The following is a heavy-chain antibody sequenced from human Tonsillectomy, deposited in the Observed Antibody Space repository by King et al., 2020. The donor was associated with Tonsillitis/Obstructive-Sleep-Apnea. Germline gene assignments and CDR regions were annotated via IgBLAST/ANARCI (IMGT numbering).Heavy chain of an antibody. CDR2: IRSKTDGGTT. CDR3: SPGLWELLRHHPYYNYGMDV. J-gene: IGHJ6*02. Sequence: LQLVQSGGGFVKPGGSLRLSCAASGFTFSNAWMNWVRQAPGKGLEWVGRIRSKTDGGTTDYAAPVKGRFTISRDDSKNTLFLQINSLKTEDTAVYYCSPGLWELLRHHPYYNYGMDVWGQGTTVTVSS. CDR1: GFTFSNAW. V-gene: IGHV3-15*07. D-gene: IGHD1-26*01.